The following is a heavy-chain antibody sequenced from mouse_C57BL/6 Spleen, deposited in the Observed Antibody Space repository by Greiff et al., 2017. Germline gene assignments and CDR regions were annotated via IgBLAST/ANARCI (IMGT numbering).Heavy chain of an antibody. J-gene: IGHJ2*01. D-gene: IGHD3-1*01. CDR1: GYTFTDYY. CDR2: INPNNGGT. Sequence: EVKLQQSGPELVKPGASVTISCKASGYTFTDYYMNWVKQSHGKSLEWIGDINPNNGGTSYNQKFKGKATLTVDKSSSTAYMELRSLTSEDSAVYYCARSGGSDDWGQGTTLTVSS. V-gene: IGHV1-26*01. CDR3: ARSGGSDD.